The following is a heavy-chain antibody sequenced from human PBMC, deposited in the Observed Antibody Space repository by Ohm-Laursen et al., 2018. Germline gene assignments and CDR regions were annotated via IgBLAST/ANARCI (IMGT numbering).Heavy chain of an antibody. CDR1: GFTFSSYG. V-gene: IGHV3-23*01. Sequence: SLRLSCAASGFTFSSYGMNWVRQAPGKGLEWVSSINGGGDSTYYADSVRGRFTISRDNSKNTLYLQMNNLRVEDTAVFYCAKDVQITMIRGADYWGQGTLVTVSS. CDR3: AKDVQITMIRGADY. CDR2: INGGGDST. J-gene: IGHJ4*02. D-gene: IGHD3-10*01.